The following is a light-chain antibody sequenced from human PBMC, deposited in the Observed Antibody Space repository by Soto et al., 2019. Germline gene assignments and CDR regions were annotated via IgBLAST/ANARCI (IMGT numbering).Light chain of an antibody. V-gene: IGKV1-33*01. CDR2: DAS. CDR1: QNINNY. J-gene: IGKJ4*01. Sequence: DIQMTQSPSSLSASVGDRVTITCQASQNINNYLNWYQQKPGRAPKLLIYDASNLEAGVPSRFRGSGSGTDFTFTISRLQPEDIATYYCQQSYSTPVTFGGGTKVEIK. CDR3: QQSYSTPVT.